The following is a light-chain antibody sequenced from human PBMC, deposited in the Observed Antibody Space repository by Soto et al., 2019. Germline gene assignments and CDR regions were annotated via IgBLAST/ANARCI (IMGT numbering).Light chain of an antibody. CDR2: GAS. V-gene: IGKV3-15*01. CDR1: QSVGTK. CDR3: QQYSSWLWT. Sequence: IVMTQSPATLSVSPGERANLSCRASQSVGTKLAWYQQTPGQAPRLLIYGASNRATGVPARISGSVSGTEFPLTSASLQSEDFAIYYCQQYSSWLWTFGQVTKVEIK. J-gene: IGKJ1*01.